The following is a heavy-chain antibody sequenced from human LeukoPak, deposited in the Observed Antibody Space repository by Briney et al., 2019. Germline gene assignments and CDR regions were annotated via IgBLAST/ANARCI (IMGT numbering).Heavy chain of an antibody. Sequence: ASVKVSCEASGYTFTSYYMHWVRQAPGQGLEWMGIINPSGGSTSYTQKFQGRVTMTRDTSTSTVYMELSSLRSEDTAVYYCAREGFPPKISDFWSGLGPYYYYGMDVWGQGTTVTVSS. J-gene: IGHJ6*02. CDR3: AREGFPPKISDFWSGLGPYYYYGMDV. CDR1: GYTFTSYY. D-gene: IGHD3-3*01. CDR2: INPSGGST. V-gene: IGHV1-46*01.